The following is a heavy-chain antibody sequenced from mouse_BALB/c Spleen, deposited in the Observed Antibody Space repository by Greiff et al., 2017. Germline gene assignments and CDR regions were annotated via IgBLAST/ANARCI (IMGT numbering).Heavy chain of an antibody. V-gene: IGHV5-17*02. D-gene: IGHD1-1*01. CDR2: ISSGSSTI. CDR1: GFTFSSFG. J-gene: IGHJ2*01. CDR3: ARGITTD. Sequence: EVKVVESGGGLVQPGGSRKLSCAASGFTFSSFGMHWVRQAPEKGLEWVAYISSGSSTIYYADTVKGRFTISRDNPKNTLFLQMTSLRSEDTAMYYCARGITTDWGQGTTLTVSS.